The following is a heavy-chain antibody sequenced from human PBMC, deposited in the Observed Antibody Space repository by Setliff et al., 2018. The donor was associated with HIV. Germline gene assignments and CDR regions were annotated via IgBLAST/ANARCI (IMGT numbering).Heavy chain of an antibody. CDR3: AKGGDYVEEGNFDS. J-gene: IGHJ4*02. V-gene: IGHV3-9*01. D-gene: IGHD4-17*01. Sequence: GGSLRLSCAGSGFSFNDYAMHWVRQVPGKGLEWISGITWNGGSTGHADSVKGRFTISRDNAKNALYLQMNSLRPEDTAFYYCAKGGDYVEEGNFDSWGQGILVTVSS. CDR2: ITWNGGST. CDR1: GFSFNDYA.